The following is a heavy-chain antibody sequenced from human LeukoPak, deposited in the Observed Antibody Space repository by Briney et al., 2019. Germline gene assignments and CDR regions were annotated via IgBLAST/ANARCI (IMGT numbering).Heavy chain of an antibody. D-gene: IGHD2-15*01. CDR1: GGSINSSHW. CDR3: ARRERYWGVVVVAAITRQVGWFDP. CDR2: TYHSDYT. V-gene: IGHV4-4*02. Sequence: PSGTLSLTCAVSGGSINSSHWWSWVRQSPGKGLEWIGNTYHSDYTNYNPSLKSRATISVDTSKNQFSLKLSSVTAADTAVYYCARRERYWGVVVVAAITRQVGWFDPWGQGTLVTVSS. J-gene: IGHJ5*02.